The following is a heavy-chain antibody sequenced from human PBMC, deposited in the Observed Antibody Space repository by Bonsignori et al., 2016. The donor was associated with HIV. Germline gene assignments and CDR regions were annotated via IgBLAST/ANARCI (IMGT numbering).Heavy chain of an antibody. V-gene: IGHV6-1*01. CDR2: AYYRSKWYN. J-gene: IGHJ4*02. CDR3: ARGSSSGFDY. D-gene: IGHD6-19*01. Sequence: WIRQSPSRGLEWLGRAYYRSKWYNDYAVSVKSRITINPDTSKNQFSLQLNSVTPEDTAVYYCARGSSSGFDYWGQGTLVTVSS.